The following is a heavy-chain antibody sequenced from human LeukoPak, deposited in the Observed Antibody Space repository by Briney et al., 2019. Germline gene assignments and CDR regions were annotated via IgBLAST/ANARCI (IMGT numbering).Heavy chain of an antibody. Sequence: PSETLSLTCTVSGGSISSSSYYWGWIRQPPGKGLEWIGSIYYSGSTYYNPSLKSRVTISVDTSKNKFSLKLSSVTAADTAVYYCARDGHLRLRRIAVAGNAFDIWGQGTMVTVSS. D-gene: IGHD6-19*01. CDR1: GGSISSSSYY. J-gene: IGHJ3*02. V-gene: IGHV4-39*07. CDR3: ARDGHLRLRRIAVAGNAFDI. CDR2: IYYSGST.